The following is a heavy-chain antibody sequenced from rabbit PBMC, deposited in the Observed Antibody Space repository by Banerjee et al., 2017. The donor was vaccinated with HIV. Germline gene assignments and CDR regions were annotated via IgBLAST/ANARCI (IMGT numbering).Heavy chain of an antibody. CDR3: VRDQNATSSGPYKYGMDL. Sequence: QEQLEESGGGLVQPGGSLKLSCKASGFDFDTYGVSWVRQAPGKGLEWIGYIDPVFGTTYYASWVNGRFTISRHNGQNTLYLQLNSLTAADTATYFCVRDQNATSSGPYKYGMDLWGQGTLVTVS. J-gene: IGHJ6*01. CDR2: IDPVFGTT. D-gene: IGHD1-1*01. CDR1: GFDFDTYG. V-gene: IGHV1S47*01.